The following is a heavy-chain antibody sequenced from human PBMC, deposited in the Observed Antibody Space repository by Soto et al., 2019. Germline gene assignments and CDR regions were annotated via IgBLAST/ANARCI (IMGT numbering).Heavy chain of an antibody. V-gene: IGHV3-15*07. CDR1: GFTFSNAW. CDR3: TTDYRDYYYGMDV. D-gene: IGHD4-4*01. CDR2: IKSKTDGGTT. J-gene: IGHJ6*02. Sequence: PGGSLRLSCAASGFTFSNAWMNWVRQAPGKGLEWVGRIKSKTDGGTTDYAAPVKGRFTISRDDSKNTLYLQMNSLKTEDTAVYYCTTDYRDYYYGMDVWGQGTTVTVSS.